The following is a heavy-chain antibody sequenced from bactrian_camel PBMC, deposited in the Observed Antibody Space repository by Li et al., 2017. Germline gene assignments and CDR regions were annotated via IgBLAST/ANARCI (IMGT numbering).Heavy chain of an antibody. V-gene: IGHV3-1*01. D-gene: IGHD4*01. Sequence: VQLVESGGGLVQPGGSLRLSCTASGFSVADSDMGWHRQVPGKRCEIISNIMSDGGTWYANSVKGRFTVSRDNAKNTVYLQMDRLNADDTAVYYCAEATIASITCPAAFGFWGQGTQVTVS. CDR2: IMSDGGT. J-gene: IGHJ6*01. CDR3: AEATIASITCPAAFGF. CDR1: GFSVADSD.